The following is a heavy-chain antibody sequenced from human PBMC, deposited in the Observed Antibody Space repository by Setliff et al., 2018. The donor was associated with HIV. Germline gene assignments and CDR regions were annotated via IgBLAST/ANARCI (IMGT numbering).Heavy chain of an antibody. CDR3: ARTGTTPSAFDI. Sequence: KTSETLSLTCSVSGASITSGGHYWTWIRQHPERGLEWIGSIYYTGSTFYNPSLKSRVTISVDTSKNQFSLKLSSVTAADTAVYYRARTGTTPSAFDIWGQGTMVTVSS. V-gene: IGHV4-31*03. CDR1: GASITSGGHY. CDR2: IYYTGST. J-gene: IGHJ3*02. D-gene: IGHD1-7*01.